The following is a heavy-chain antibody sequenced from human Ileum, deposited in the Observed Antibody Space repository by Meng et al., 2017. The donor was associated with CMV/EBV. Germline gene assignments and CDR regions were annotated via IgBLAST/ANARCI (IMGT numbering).Heavy chain of an antibody. V-gene: IGHV4-4*07. D-gene: IGHD1-14*01. Sequence: QVHVQESGPGLVKPSETLSLTCSISGGSITSYYWSWIRQPAGKGLEWIGRIYVSGSTNYNPSLKSRVTMSVDTSKNQFSLKLSSVTAADTAIYYCAKGTGVTDPFDYWGQGTLVTVSS. CDR2: IYVSGST. J-gene: IGHJ4*02. CDR1: GGSITSYY. CDR3: AKGTGVTDPFDY.